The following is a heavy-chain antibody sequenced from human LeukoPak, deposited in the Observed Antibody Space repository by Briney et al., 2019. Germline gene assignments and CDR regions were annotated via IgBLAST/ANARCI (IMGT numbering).Heavy chain of an antibody. CDR2: INTNTGNP. Sequence: ASVKVSCKASGYTFTTYAMNWVRQPPGQGLEWMGWINTNTGNPTYAQGFTGRFVFSLDTSVSTAYLQISSLKAEDTAVYYCARFTVVTPYYFDYWGQGTLVTVSS. CDR1: GYTFTTYA. V-gene: IGHV7-4-1*02. CDR3: ARFTVVTPYYFDY. J-gene: IGHJ4*02. D-gene: IGHD4-23*01.